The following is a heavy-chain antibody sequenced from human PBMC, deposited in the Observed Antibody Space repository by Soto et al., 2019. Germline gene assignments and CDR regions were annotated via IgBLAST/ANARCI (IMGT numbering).Heavy chain of an antibody. D-gene: IGHD3-10*01. J-gene: IGHJ6*02. Sequence: GASVKVSCKTSGYTFTGYYMYWVRQAPGQGLEWMGWINPNSGGTNYAQKFQGWVTMTRDTSISTAYMELSRLRSDDTAVYYCARELFGDDYYYYGMDVWGQGTTVTVSS. CDR3: ARELFGDDYYYYGMDV. V-gene: IGHV1-2*04. CDR1: GYTFTGYY. CDR2: INPNSGGT.